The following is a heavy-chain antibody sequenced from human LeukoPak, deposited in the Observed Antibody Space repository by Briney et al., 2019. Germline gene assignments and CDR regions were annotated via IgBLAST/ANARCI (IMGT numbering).Heavy chain of an antibody. Sequence: SETLSLTCTVSGGSISSYYWSWIRQPPGKGLEWIGYIYHSGSTYYNPSLKSRVAISVDRSKNQFSLKLNSVTAADTAVYYCARDYGLRGYFDYWGQGTLVTVSS. CDR2: IYHSGST. J-gene: IGHJ4*02. D-gene: IGHD4-17*01. CDR1: GGSISSYY. CDR3: ARDYGLRGYFDY. V-gene: IGHV4-59*12.